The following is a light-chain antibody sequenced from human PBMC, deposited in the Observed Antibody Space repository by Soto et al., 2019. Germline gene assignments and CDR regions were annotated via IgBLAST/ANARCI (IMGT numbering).Light chain of an antibody. V-gene: IGLV1-40*01. CDR2: GNS. Sequence: QSVLTQPPSVSGAPGQRVTISCTGSSSNIGAGYDVHWYQQLPGTAPKLLIYGNSNRPSGVPDRLSGSKSGTSASLAITGLQAEDEADYYCQSYDSSLSGWVFGGGTKLNVL. CDR1: SSNIGAGYD. J-gene: IGLJ3*02. CDR3: QSYDSSLSGWV.